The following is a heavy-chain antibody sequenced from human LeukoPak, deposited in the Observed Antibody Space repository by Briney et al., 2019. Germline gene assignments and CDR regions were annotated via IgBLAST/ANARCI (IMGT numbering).Heavy chain of an antibody. J-gene: IGHJ4*02. Sequence: GGSLRLSCAASGFTFDNYAMTWVRQAPGKGLEWISSISGSDGNTYYADSVKGRFTISRDNAKNSLYLQMNSLRAEDTAVYYCARNDYSDYWGQGTLVTVSS. V-gene: IGHV3-23*01. CDR2: ISGSDGNT. CDR3: ARNDYSDY. CDR1: GFTFDNYA. D-gene: IGHD4/OR15-4a*01.